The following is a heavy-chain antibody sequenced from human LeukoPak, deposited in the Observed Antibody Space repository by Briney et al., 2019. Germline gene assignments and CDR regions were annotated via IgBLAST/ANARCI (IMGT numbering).Heavy chain of an antibody. CDR3: AKVIANVDTAMSFDY. V-gene: IGHV3-30*18. CDR2: ISYDGSNK. Sequence: GGSLRLSCAASGFTFSSYGMHWVRQAPGKGLEWVAVISYDGSNKYYAVSVKGRFTISRDNSKNTLYLQMNGLRAEDTAVYYCAKVIANVDTAMSFDYWGQGTLVTVSS. D-gene: IGHD5-18*01. CDR1: GFTFSSYG. J-gene: IGHJ4*02.